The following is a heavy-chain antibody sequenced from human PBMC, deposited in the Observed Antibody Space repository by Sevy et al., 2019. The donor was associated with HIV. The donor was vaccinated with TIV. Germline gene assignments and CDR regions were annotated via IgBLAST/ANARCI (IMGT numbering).Heavy chain of an antibody. V-gene: IGHV3-23*01. Sequence: GGSLRLSCAASGFTFSSYAMSWVRQAPGKGLEWVSAISGSGGSTYYADSVKGRFTISRDNSKNTLYLQMNSLRAEVTAVYYCAKGHYYDSSGALFQGHWYFDLWGRGTLVTVSS. CDR3: AKGHYYDSSGALFQGHWYFDL. D-gene: IGHD3-22*01. J-gene: IGHJ2*01. CDR1: GFTFSSYA. CDR2: ISGSGGST.